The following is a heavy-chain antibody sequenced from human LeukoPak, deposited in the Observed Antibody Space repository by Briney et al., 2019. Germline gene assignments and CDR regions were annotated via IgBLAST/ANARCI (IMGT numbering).Heavy chain of an antibody. CDR2: ISYDGSNK. Sequence: PGGSLRLSCAASGFTFSSYAMHWVRQAPGKGLEWVAVISYDGSNKYYADSVKGRFTISRDNAKNSLYLQMNSLRAEDTAVYYCARRGPSGYRYMDVWGKGTTVTVSS. V-gene: IGHV3-30*04. D-gene: IGHD5-18*01. CDR3: ARRGPSGYRYMDV. J-gene: IGHJ6*03. CDR1: GFTFSSYA.